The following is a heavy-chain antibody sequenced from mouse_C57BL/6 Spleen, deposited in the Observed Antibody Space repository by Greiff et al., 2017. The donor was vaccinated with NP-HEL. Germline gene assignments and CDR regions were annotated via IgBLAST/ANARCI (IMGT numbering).Heavy chain of an antibody. CDR1: GFTFTDYY. V-gene: IGHV7-3*01. J-gene: IGHJ1*03. CDR3: ARRVVTTWYFDV. CDR2: IRNKANGYTT. Sequence: EVKLQESGGGLVQPGGSLSLSCAASGFTFTDYYMSWVRQPPGKALEWLGFIRNKANGYTTEYSASVKGRFTISRDNSQSILYLQMNALRAEDSATYYCARRVVTTWYFDVWGTGTTVTVSS. D-gene: IGHD2-2*01.